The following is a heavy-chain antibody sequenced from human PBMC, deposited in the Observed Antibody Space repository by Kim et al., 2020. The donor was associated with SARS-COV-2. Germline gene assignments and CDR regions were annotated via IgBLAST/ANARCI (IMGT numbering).Heavy chain of an antibody. J-gene: IGHJ4*02. CDR1: GYNFNDHY. CDR3: ARDSDPDY. Sequence: PSVKVSCKVSGYNFNDHYIHWVRQAPGQGLEWMGWINPNGGETKYAEKFHGKASMTRDMSTNTAYVELYSLSFDDTAVYYCARDSDPDYWGQGTLVTVSS. V-gene: IGHV1-2*02. CDR2: INPNGGET.